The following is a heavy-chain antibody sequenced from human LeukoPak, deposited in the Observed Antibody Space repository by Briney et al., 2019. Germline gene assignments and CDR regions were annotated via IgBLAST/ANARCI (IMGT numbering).Heavy chain of an antibody. CDR1: GYTFTSYA. Sequence: ASVKVSCKASGYTFTSYAMNWVRQAPGQGLEWMGWINTNTGNPTYAQGFTGRFVFSLDTSVSTAYLQISSLKAEDTAVYYCARDLGGRPVWFGEFLFDPWGQGTLVTVSS. CDR2: INTNTGNP. J-gene: IGHJ5*02. CDR3: ARDLGGRPVWFGEFLFDP. D-gene: IGHD3-10*01. V-gene: IGHV7-4-1*02.